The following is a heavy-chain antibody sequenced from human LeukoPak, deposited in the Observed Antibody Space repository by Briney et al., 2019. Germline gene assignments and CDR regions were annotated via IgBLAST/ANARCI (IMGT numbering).Heavy chain of an antibody. D-gene: IGHD4-11*01. CDR3: AKGLGKATVTPLGY. V-gene: IGHV3-23*01. CDR2: ISGSGGST. J-gene: IGHJ4*02. Sequence: PGGSLRLSCAASGFTFSSYAMSWVRQAPGKGLEWVSGISGSGGSTYYADSVKGRFTISRDNSKNTLYPQMDSLRAEDTAVYYCAKGLGKATVTPLGYWGQGTLVTVSS. CDR1: GFTFSSYA.